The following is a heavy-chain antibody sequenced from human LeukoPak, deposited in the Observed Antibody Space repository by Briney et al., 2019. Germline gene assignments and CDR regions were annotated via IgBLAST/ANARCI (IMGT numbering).Heavy chain of an antibody. V-gene: IGHV3-48*03. CDR2: ISSSGSTI. J-gene: IGHJ4*02. CDR3: ARDQDSYGQDYYDSSGYYR. Sequence: GGSLRLSCAASGFTFSSYEMNWVRQAPGKGLEWVSYISSSGSTIYYADSVKGRFTISRDNAKNSLYLQMNSLRAEDTAVYYCARDQDSYGQDYYDSSGYYRWGQGTLVTVSS. CDR1: GFTFSSYE. D-gene: IGHD3-22*01.